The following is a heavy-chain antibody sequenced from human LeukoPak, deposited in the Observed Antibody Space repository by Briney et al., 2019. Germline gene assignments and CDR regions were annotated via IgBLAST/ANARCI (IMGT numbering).Heavy chain of an antibody. CDR1: GYTFTGYY. V-gene: IGHV1-2*02. D-gene: IGHD6-13*01. Sequence: ASVKVSCKASGYTFTGYYLHWVRQAPGQELEWMGWLSPNSGDTKFAQKFQGRVTMTRDTSISSAYMELSSLTSDDTAVYYCARVTDISSWYLAYWGQGSLVTVSS. CDR2: LSPNSGDT. CDR3: ARVTDISSWYLAY. J-gene: IGHJ4*02.